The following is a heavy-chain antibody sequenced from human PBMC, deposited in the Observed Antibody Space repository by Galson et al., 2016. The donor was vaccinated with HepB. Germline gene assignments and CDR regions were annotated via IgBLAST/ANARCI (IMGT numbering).Heavy chain of an antibody. CDR2: LNPNSGDT. CDR3: TRDSTYLNFGSGTLFMDV. D-gene: IGHD3-10*01. V-gene: IGHV1-2*02. Sequence: SVKVSCKASGYTFTGYYVHWVRQAPGQGLEWMGWLNPNSGDTKFAQRCQGRVTMTRDTSSNTAYMELGRLRSEDTAVYYCTRDSTYLNFGSGTLFMDVWGQGTTVTVSS. CDR1: GYTFTGYY. J-gene: IGHJ6*02.